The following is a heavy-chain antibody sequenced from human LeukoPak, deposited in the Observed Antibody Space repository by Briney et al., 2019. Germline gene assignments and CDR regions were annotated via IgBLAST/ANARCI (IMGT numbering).Heavy chain of an antibody. CDR2: IYYSGST. J-gene: IGHJ5*02. Sequence: SETLSLTCTVSGGSISSHYWSWIRQPPGKGLEWIGDIYYSGSTNYNPSLKSRVTISVDTSKNQFSLKLSSVTAADTAVYYCARVRIDDFWSGYYRTNWFDPWGQGTLVTVSS. D-gene: IGHD3-3*01. CDR3: ARVRIDDFWSGYYRTNWFDP. V-gene: IGHV4-59*11. CDR1: GGSISSHY.